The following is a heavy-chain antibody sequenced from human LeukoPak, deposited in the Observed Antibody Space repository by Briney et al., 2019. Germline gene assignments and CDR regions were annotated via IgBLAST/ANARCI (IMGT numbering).Heavy chain of an antibody. V-gene: IGHV1-2*02. J-gene: IGHJ4*02. CDR1: GYTFTGYY. CDR3: ARVPRVTVFGVVRRGQDYFDY. Sequence: ASVKISCKASGYTFTGYYIHWVRQAPGQGLEWMGWINPHSGGTNYAQKFQGRVTVTRDTSISTAYMELSRLRSDDTAVYYCARVPRVTVFGVVRRGQDYFDYWGQGTLVTVSS. CDR2: INPHSGGT. D-gene: IGHD3-3*01.